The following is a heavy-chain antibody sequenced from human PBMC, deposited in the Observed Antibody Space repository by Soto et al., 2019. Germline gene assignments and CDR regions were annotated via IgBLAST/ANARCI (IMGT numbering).Heavy chain of an antibody. Sequence: QVQLVQSGAEVKKPGSSVKVSCKASGGTFSSYAISWVRQAPGQGLEWMGGIIPIFGTANYAQKFQGRVTLTADKSTSTAYMELSSLRSEDTAVYYCARKGLRDGYNQYYFDYWSQGSLVTVSS. CDR1: GGTFSSYA. D-gene: IGHD5-12*01. CDR3: ARKGLRDGYNQYYFDY. CDR2: IIPIFGTA. J-gene: IGHJ4*02. V-gene: IGHV1-69*06.